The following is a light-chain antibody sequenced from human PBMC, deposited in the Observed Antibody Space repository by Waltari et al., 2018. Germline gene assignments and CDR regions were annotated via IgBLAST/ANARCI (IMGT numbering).Light chain of an antibody. Sequence: DIQMTQSPSSLSASVGDRVTITCQASQDISNYLNWYQQKPGKAPKLLIYDASNLETGVPSRFSGSGSGTDFSFTISSMQPEDIATYYCHQYENLPPTFGQGTKLDIK. V-gene: IGKV1-33*01. CDR3: HQYENLPPT. CDR1: QDISNY. CDR2: DAS. J-gene: IGKJ2*01.